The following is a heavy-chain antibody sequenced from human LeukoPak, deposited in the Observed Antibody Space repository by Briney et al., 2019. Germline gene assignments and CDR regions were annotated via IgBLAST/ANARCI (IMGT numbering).Heavy chain of an antibody. J-gene: IGHJ6*02. D-gene: IGHD4/OR15-4a*01. CDR3: ARVGTMMPEGVYYYGMDV. V-gene: IGHV3-33*08. CDR2: IWYDGSNK. CDR1: GFTFSSYW. Sequence: GGSLRLPCAASGFTFSSYWMSWVRQAPGKGREWVAVIWYDGSNKYYADSVKGRFTISRDNSKNTLYLQMNSLRAEDTAVYYCARVGTMMPEGVYYYGMDVWGQGTTVTVSS.